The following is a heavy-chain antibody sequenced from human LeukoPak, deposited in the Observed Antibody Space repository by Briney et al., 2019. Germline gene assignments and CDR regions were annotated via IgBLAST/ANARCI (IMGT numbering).Heavy chain of an antibody. V-gene: IGHV1-69*01. D-gene: IGHD2-15*01. Sequence: SVKVSCKASGGTFSSYAISWVRQAPGQGLEWMGGIIPIFGTANYAQKFQGRVTITADESTSTAYMELSSLKSEDTAVYYCAAYCSGGSCHGVFDYWGQGTLVTVSS. J-gene: IGHJ4*02. CDR2: IIPIFGTA. CDR3: AAYCSGGSCHGVFDY. CDR1: GGTFSSYA.